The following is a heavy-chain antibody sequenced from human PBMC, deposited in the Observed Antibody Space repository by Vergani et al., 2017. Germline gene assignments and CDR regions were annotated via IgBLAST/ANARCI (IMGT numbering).Heavy chain of an antibody. CDR1: GFTFSSYA. Sequence: EVQLVESGEGLVQPGGSLRLSCAASGFTFSSYAMHWVRQAPGKGLEYVSAISSNGGSTYYADSVKGRFTISRDNSKSTLYLQMGSLRAEDMAVYYCARETNYDILTGPGAFDIWGQGTMVTVSS. CDR3: ARETNYDILTGPGAFDI. J-gene: IGHJ3*02. CDR2: ISSNGGST. V-gene: IGHV3-64*02. D-gene: IGHD3-9*01.